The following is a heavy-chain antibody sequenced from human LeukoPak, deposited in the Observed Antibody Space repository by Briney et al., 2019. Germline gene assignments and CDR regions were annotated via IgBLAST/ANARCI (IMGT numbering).Heavy chain of an antibody. J-gene: IGHJ4*02. V-gene: IGHV3-48*02. Sequence: GGPLRLSCAASGFTFSTYSMNWVRQAPGKGLEWVSYISSSSSTIFYADSVKGRFTVSRDNAKRSLYLQLNSLRDEDTALYYCARDRFYGSGSYQNAGGCFDNWGQGTLVTVSS. CDR2: ISSSSSTI. D-gene: IGHD3-10*01. CDR3: ARDRFYGSGSYQNAGGCFDN. CDR1: GFTFSTYS.